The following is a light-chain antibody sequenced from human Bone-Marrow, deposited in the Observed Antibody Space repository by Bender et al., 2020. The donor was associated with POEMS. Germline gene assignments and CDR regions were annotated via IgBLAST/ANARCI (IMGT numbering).Light chain of an antibody. J-gene: IGLJ3*02. V-gene: IGLV1-50*01. CDR1: SSNIGAGYD. CDR3: SSWDDSLSGWV. CDR2: GNT. Sequence: QSVLTQPPSVYGAPGQRVTISCTGSSSNIGAGYDVQWYQHLPGTAPKLLIYGNTNRPSGVPARFSGSKSGTSASLAISDIQSEDEGDYYCSSWDDSLSGWVFGGGTKLTVL.